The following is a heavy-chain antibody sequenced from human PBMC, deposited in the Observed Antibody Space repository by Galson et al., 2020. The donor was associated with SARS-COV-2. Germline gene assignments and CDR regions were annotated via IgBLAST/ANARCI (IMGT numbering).Heavy chain of an antibody. CDR3: ARHGSGGYGEVDV. CDR2: VHDSGDT. V-gene: IGHV4-59*08. Sequence: SETLSLTCAVSGGSLSVSYWAWIRQSPGQGLEWIATVHDSGDTNYNPSLRSRVTISLDTYRNKFHLKLRSVTAADTAVFYCARHGSGGYGEVDVWGQGTMVLVSS. J-gene: IGHJ3*01. CDR1: GGSLSVSY. D-gene: IGHD4-17*01.